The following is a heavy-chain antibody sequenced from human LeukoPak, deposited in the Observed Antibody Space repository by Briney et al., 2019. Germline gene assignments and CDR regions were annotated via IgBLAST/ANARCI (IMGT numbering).Heavy chain of an antibody. CDR2: MSPNSGNT. Sequence: ASVKASCKASGYTFTSYDINWMRQATGQGLEWMGWMSPNSGNTGYAQKFQGRVTMTRDTSTGTAYLELSSLRSEDSAVYYCVRTPPNWGADFWGQGTLVTVSS. J-gene: IGHJ4*02. CDR1: GYTFTSYD. V-gene: IGHV1-8*01. CDR3: VRTPPNWGADF. D-gene: IGHD7-27*01.